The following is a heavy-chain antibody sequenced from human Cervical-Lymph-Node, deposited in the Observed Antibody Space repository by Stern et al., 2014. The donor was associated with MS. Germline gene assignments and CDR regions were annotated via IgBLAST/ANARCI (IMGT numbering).Heavy chain of an antibody. J-gene: IGHJ4*02. CDR3: ATEGGGGGYHPVTY. CDR2: HPEDDEP. V-gene: IGHV1-24*01. Sequence: QMQLGQSGAEVKKPGASVRVSCKVSGYSLSEFSMHWVRQAPGKGLEWMGGHPEDDEPIYAQKFQGRVTMTEDTSTDTAYMDLSSLTSEDTAIYSCATEGGGGGYHPVTYWGQGTLVTVSS. CDR1: GYSLSEFS. D-gene: IGHD5-24*01.